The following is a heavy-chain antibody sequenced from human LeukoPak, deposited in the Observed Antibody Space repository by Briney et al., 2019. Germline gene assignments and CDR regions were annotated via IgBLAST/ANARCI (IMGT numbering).Heavy chain of an antibody. CDR1: GFTFSSYS. D-gene: IGHD3-9*01. J-gene: IGHJ3*02. V-gene: IGHV3-21*01. CDR3: ASGVRDFDWLSPDAFDI. CDR2: ISSSSSYI. Sequence: GSLRLSCAASGFTFSSYSMNWVRQAPGKGLEWVSSISSSSSYIYYADSVKGRFTISRDNAKNSLYLQMNSLRAEDTAVYYCASGVRDFDWLSPDAFDIWGQGTMVTVSS.